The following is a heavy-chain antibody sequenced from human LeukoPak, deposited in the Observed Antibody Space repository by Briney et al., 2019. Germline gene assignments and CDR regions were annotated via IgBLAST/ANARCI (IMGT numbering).Heavy chain of an antibody. D-gene: IGHD3-22*01. CDR3: ASHYYDSIGYHYFDY. CDR1: GFTARSKY. V-gene: IGHV3-66*04. J-gene: IGHJ4*02. CDR2: IYSGGTT. Sequence: PGGSLRLSWAAPGFTARSKYMSWVRQAPGKGVGWGSVIYSGGTTYYADSVKGRFTISRDNSKNTLYLQMSNLRAEDTAVYFCASHYYDSIGYHYFDYWGQGTLVTVSS.